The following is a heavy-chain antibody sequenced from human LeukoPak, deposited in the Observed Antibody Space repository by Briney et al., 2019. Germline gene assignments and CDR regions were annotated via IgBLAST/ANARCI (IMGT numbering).Heavy chain of an antibody. CDR2: INPSGGST. D-gene: IGHD2-2*01. V-gene: IGHV1-46*01. CDR1: GYTFTGYY. J-gene: IGHJ4*02. Sequence: PRASVKVSCKASGYTFTGYYMHWVRQAPGQGLEWMGIINPSGGSTSYAQKFQGRVTMTRDTSTSTVYMELSSLRSEDTAVYYCARPTKTAYCSSTSCTGVYFDYWGQGTLVTVSS. CDR3: ARPTKTAYCSSTSCTGVYFDY.